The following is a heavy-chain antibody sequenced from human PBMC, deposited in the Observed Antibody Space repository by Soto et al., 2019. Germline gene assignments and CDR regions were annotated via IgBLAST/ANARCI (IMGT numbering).Heavy chain of an antibody. CDR3: ARSRDSGGVKYNMNV. D-gene: IGHD3-16*01. CDR1: GFTFSSYW. Sequence: EVQLVESGGGLVQPGGSLRLSCAASGFTFSSYWMHWVRQGPGEGLVWVSRIMSDGSGTTYADSVKGRITIFRDNTKNTLYLHMNRLRAEDTGVYHCARSRDSGGVKYNMNVCGQGSTVSGFS. V-gene: IGHV3-74*01. CDR2: IMSDGSGT. J-gene: IGHJ6*02.